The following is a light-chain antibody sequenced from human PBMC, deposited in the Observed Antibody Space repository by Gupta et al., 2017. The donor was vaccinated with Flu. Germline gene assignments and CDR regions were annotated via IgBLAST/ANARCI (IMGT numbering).Light chain of an antibody. CDR2: DAY. V-gene: IGKV1-16*02. J-gene: IGKJ2*01. CDR1: QGLDTD. Sequence: DIQMTQSPSSLSASVGDKVTITCRASQGLDTDFAWFQQKPGKAPKSLIYDAYKVQSGVPSKFSGSGSGTKFTLTISGRQPEDFANYYCLQKKNCPFTFGQGTKVEI. CDR3: LQKKNCPFT.